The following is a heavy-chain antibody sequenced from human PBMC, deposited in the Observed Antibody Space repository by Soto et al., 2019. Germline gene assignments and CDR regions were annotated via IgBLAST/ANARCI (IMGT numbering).Heavy chain of an antibody. Sequence: QITLKESGPTLVKPTQTLTLTCTFSGFSLSTSGVGVGWIRQPPGKALEWLALIYWDGDKRYSPSLKSRLTXTXXPSKNQVVLTMTNMDPVDTATYYCAHLGRYGFGVNWGQGTLVTVSS. J-gene: IGHJ4*02. D-gene: IGHD3-10*01. V-gene: IGHV2-5*02. CDR2: IYWDGDK. CDR1: GFSLSTSGVG. CDR3: AHLGRYGFGVN.